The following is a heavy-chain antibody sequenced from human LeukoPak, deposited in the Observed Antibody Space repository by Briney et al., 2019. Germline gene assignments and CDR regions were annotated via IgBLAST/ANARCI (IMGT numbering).Heavy chain of an antibody. J-gene: IGHJ5*02. V-gene: IGHV5-51*01. Sequence: PGESLQISCKGSGYSFTSYWIGWVRQMPGKGLEWMGIIYPGDSDTRYSPSFQGQVTISADKSISTAYLQWSSLKASDADMYYCARHYCSQVRGVTYYWFDPWGQGPLVTVSS. D-gene: IGHD3-10*01. CDR1: GYSFTSYW. CDR2: IYPGDSDT. CDR3: ARHYCSQVRGVTYYWFDP.